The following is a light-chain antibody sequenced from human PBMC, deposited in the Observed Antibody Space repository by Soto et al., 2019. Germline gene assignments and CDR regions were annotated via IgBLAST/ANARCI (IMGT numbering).Light chain of an antibody. J-gene: IGKJ1*01. CDR2: GAS. Sequence: EFGLTQSPGTLSLYPGERATLSFRASQTVRNNYLAWYQQKPGQAPRLLIYGASSRATGIPDRFSGSGSGTDFTLTISRLEPEDFAVYYCQQYGSSPATFGQGTKVDIK. CDR3: QQYGSSPAT. CDR1: QTVRNNY. V-gene: IGKV3-20*01.